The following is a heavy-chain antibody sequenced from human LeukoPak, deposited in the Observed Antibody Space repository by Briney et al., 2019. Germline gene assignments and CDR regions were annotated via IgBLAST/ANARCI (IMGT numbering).Heavy chain of an antibody. CDR2: ITNDGSST. CDR3: AKGSYYDSSGSFYFDY. J-gene: IGHJ4*02. CDR1: GLTFSSHW. V-gene: IGHV3-74*01. Sequence: GGSLRLSCAASGLTFSSHWMHWVRQAPGKGLVWVSRITNDGSSTTYADSVKGRFTISRDNAKNTLYVQVNSLGTEDTAAHYCAKGSYYDSSGSFYFDYWGQGTLVTVSS. D-gene: IGHD3-22*01.